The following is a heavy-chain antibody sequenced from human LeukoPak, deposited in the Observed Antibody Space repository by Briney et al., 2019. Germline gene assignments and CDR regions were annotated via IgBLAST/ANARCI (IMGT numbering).Heavy chain of an antibody. J-gene: IGHJ4*02. D-gene: IGHD3-10*01. V-gene: IGHV3-7*01. Sequence: GGSLRLSCAASGFTSTSHWMSWVRLAPGKGLEWVANINQAGSDKYYVDSVKGRFTISRDNAKNSLYLQMNSLRAEDTALYYCARIYYRHPDYWGQGTLVTVSS. CDR1: GFTSTSHW. CDR3: ARIYYRHPDY. CDR2: INQAGSDK.